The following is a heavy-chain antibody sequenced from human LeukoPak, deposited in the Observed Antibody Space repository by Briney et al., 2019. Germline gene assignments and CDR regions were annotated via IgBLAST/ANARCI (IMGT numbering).Heavy chain of an antibody. V-gene: IGHV3-23*01. CDR3: AKTVSGSYSYQGGDY. CDR1: GFTFSSYA. Sequence: PGGSLRLSCSASGFTFSSYAMSWVRQAPGKGLEWVSAISGSGENTNYADSVKGRFTTSRDNSRNMLYLQMNSLRDEDTAKYYCAKTVSGSYSYQGGDYWGQGTLVTVSS. J-gene: IGHJ4*02. D-gene: IGHD3-16*02. CDR2: ISGSGENT.